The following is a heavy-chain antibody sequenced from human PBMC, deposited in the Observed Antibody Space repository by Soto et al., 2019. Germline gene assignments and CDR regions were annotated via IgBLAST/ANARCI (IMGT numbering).Heavy chain of an antibody. Sequence: GVSLRLSCAASGFTFNTYGMHWVRQAPGKGLEWISYTSSDSGTIYYADSVKGRFSISRDNAKNSLYLQMNSLRVEDTAVYYCASDWFYMDVWGKGTSVTVSS. D-gene: IGHD3-9*01. CDR1: GFTFNTYG. J-gene: IGHJ6*03. CDR3: ASDWFYMDV. CDR2: TSSDSGTI. V-gene: IGHV3-48*01.